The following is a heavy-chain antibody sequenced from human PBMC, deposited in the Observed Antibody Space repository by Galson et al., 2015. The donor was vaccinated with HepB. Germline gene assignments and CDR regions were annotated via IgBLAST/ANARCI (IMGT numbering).Heavy chain of an antibody. V-gene: IGHV3-7*03. Sequence: SLRLSCAAPGFTFSSYWMSWVRQAPGKGLEWVANIKQDGSEKYYVDSVKGRFTISRDNAKNSLYLQMNSLRAEDTAVYYCAKTTKDAFDIWGQGTMVTVSS. CDR1: GFTFSSYW. CDR3: AKTTKDAFDI. CDR2: IKQDGSEK. D-gene: IGHD4-17*01. J-gene: IGHJ3*02.